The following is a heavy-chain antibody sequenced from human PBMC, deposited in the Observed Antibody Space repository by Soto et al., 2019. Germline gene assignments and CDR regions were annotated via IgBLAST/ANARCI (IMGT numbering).Heavy chain of an antibody. D-gene: IGHD3-3*01. Sequence: GESLKISCKGSGYSFTSYWISWVRQMPGKGLEWMGRIDPSDSYTNYSPSFQGHVTISADKSISTAYLQWSSLRAEDTAVYYCAGFGRGSELYYYGMDVWGQGTTVTVSS. CDR2: IDPSDSYT. J-gene: IGHJ6*02. CDR1: GYSFTSYW. V-gene: IGHV5-10-1*01. CDR3: AGFGRGSELYYYGMDV.